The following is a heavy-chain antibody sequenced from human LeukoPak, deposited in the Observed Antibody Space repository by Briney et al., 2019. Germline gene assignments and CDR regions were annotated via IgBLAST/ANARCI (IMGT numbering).Heavy chain of an antibody. V-gene: IGHV1-69*13. CDR3: ARDVYYDILTGYLDY. CDR2: IIPIFGTA. Sequence: PTASVNVSCKASGGTFSSYAISWVRQAPGQGLEWMGGIIPIFGTANYAQKFQGRVTITADESTSTAYMELSSLRSEDTAVYYCARDVYYDILTGYLDYWGQGTLVTVSS. J-gene: IGHJ4*02. D-gene: IGHD3-9*01. CDR1: GGTFSSYA.